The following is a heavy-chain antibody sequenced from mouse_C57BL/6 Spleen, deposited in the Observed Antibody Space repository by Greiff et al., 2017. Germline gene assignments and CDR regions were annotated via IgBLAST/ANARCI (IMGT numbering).Heavy chain of an antibody. Sequence: VQLQQSGAELVRPGASVKLSCTASGFNIKDDYMHWVKQRPEQGLEWIGWIDPENGDTEYASKFQGKATITADTSSNTAYLQLSSLTSEDTAVYYCTPYDDDGYYARDYWGQGTSVTVSS. D-gene: IGHD2-4*01. CDR2: IDPENGDT. J-gene: IGHJ4*01. V-gene: IGHV14-4*01. CDR1: GFNIKDDY. CDR3: TPYDDDGYYARDY.